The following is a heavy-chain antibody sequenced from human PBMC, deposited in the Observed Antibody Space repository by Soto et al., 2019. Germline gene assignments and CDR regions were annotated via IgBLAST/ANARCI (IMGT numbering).Heavy chain of an antibody. J-gene: IGHJ6*02. Sequence: PGGSLRLSCAASGFTFSSYGMHWVRQAPGKGLEWVAVIWYDGSNKYYADSVKGRFTISRDNSKNTLYLQMNSLRAEDTAVYYCARAYYGSGSWGGMDVWGQGXTVTV. CDR2: IWYDGSNK. D-gene: IGHD3-10*01. CDR1: GFTFSSYG. CDR3: ARAYYGSGSWGGMDV. V-gene: IGHV3-33*01.